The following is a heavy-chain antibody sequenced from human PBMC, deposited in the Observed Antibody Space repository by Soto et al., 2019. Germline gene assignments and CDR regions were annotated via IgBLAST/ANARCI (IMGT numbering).Heavy chain of an antibody. CDR3: ARDRANVPTQLGEVKRRQANWFAP. J-gene: IGHJ5*02. CDR2: TYYRSKWYN. V-gene: IGHV6-1*01. CDR1: VDSVSSNSAA. Sequence: PSQTLSLTCAISVDSVSSNSAAWNWIRQSPSRGLEWLGRTYYRSKWYNDYAVSVKSRITINPDTSKNQFSLQLNSVTPEDTAVYYCARDRANVPTQLGEVKRRQANWFAPWGQGTLVTVSS. D-gene: IGHD1-1*01.